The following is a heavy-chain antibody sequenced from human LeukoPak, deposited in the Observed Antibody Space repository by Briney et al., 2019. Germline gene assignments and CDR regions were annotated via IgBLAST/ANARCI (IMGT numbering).Heavy chain of an antibody. CDR2: ISSIGGDT. CDR3: AKDLNYFGSGTYGYSAVYYYYGMDV. J-gene: IGHJ6*02. Sequence: PGGSLRLSCAASGFLFSSYGMSWVRQAPGKGLEWVSAISSIGGDTYYADSVKGRFIISRDNSKNTLYLQMNSLRAEDTAEYYCAKDLNYFGSGTYGYSAVYYYYGMDVWGQGTTVTVSS. CDR1: GFLFSSYG. D-gene: IGHD3-10*01. V-gene: IGHV3-23*01.